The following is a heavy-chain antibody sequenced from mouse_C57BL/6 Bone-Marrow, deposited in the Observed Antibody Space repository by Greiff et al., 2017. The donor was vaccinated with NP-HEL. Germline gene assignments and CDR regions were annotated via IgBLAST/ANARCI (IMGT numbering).Heavy chain of an antibody. J-gene: IGHJ3*01. CDR2: INPYNGGT. Sequence: VQLQQSGPVLVKPGASVKMSCKASGYTFTDYYMNWVKQSHGKSLEWIGVINPYNGGTSYNQKFKGKATLTVDKSSSTAYMGLNSLTSEDSAVYYCARWGYYGSNWFAYWGQGTLVTVSA. CDR1: GYTFTDYY. D-gene: IGHD1-1*01. CDR3: ARWGYYGSNWFAY. V-gene: IGHV1-19*01.